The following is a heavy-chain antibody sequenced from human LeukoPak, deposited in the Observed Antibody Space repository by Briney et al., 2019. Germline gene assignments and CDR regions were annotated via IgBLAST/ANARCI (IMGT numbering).Heavy chain of an antibody. CDR3: ARTFAGKYCGGDCYITLDY. J-gene: IGHJ4*02. Sequence: SVKVSCKASGGTFSSYAISWVRQAPGQGLEWTGGIIPIFGTANYAQKFQGRVTITTDESTSTAYMELSSLRSEDTAVYYCARTFAGKYCGGDCYITLDYWGQGTLVTVSS. CDR2: IIPIFGTA. CDR1: GGTFSSYA. D-gene: IGHD2-21*02. V-gene: IGHV1-69*05.